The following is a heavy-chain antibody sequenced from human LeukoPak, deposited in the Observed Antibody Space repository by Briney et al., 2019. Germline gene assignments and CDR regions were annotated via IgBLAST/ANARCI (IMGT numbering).Heavy chain of an antibody. CDR2: MNPNSGNT. Sequence: ASVKVSCKASGYTLTSYDINWVRQATGQGLEWMGWMNPNSGNTGYAQKFQGRVTMTRNTSISTAYMELSSLRSEDTAVYYCAREAIRTYSGSYYYYYGMDVWGQGTTVTVSS. D-gene: IGHD1-26*01. CDR3: AREAIRTYSGSYYYYYGMDV. CDR1: GYTLTSYD. V-gene: IGHV1-8*01. J-gene: IGHJ6*02.